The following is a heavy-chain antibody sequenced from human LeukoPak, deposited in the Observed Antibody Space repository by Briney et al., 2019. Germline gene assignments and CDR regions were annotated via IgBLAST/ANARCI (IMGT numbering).Heavy chain of an antibody. CDR2: IYTSGST. CDR1: GGSISSYY. J-gene: IGHJ4*02. CDR3: ATFLSGSYRHFDY. D-gene: IGHD1-26*01. Sequence: SETLSLTCTVAGGSISSYYWSWIRQPPGKGLEWIGYIYTSGSTNYNPSLKSRVTISVDTSKNQFSLKLSSVTAADTAVYYCATFLSGSYRHFDYWGQGTLVTVSS. V-gene: IGHV4-4*09.